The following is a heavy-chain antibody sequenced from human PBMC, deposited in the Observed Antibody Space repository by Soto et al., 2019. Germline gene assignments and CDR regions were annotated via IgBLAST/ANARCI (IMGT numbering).Heavy chain of an antibody. J-gene: IGHJ6*02. V-gene: IGHV4-39*01. CDR1: GDFVSSSRYY. CDR2: IYYTGDT. Sequence: SLTCTVSGDFVSSSRYYWGWIRQPPGKGLEWIGSIYYTGDTFFNPSLKSRVTFSVDPSKNQFSLKLTSLTAADTAVYFCARHKELLLASLSYGLDLWGQGTTVTVSS. D-gene: IGHD3-22*01. CDR3: ARHKELLLASLSYGLDL.